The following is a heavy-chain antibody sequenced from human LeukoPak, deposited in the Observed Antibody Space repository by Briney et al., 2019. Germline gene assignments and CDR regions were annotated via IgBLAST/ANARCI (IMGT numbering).Heavy chain of an antibody. D-gene: IGHD6-25*01. CDR2: NSSGGSTV. CDR3: ARESAAIDY. CDR1: GFTFSEYY. J-gene: IGHJ4*02. Sequence: GGSLRLSCAASGFTFSEYYMTWIRQAPGKGLEWISYNSSGGSTVYYADSVRGRFTISRDNTKNSLFLQMNSLRAEDTAVYYCARESAAIDYWGRGTLVTVSS. V-gene: IGHV3-11*01.